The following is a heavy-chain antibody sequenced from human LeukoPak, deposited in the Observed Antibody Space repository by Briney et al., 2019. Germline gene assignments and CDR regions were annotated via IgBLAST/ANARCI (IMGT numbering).Heavy chain of an antibody. CDR2: VSSGSSYT. D-gene: IGHD2-15*01. V-gene: IGHV3-21*01. J-gene: IGHJ4*02. CDR3: AGRGCSDGVCHFDY. CDR1: GFTFSRYS. Sequence: GGSLRLSCAASGFTFSRYSMNWVHQAPGKGLEWVASVSSGSSYTYYSDSVKGRFTISRDNAKNSLYLQMNSLRVEDTAVYYCAGRGCSDGVCHFDYWGQGTLVTVSS.